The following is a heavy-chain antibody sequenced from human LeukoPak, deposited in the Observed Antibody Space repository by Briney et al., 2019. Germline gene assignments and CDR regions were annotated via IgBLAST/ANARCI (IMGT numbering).Heavy chain of an antibody. CDR3: ARARNNYDSSGFSPLDY. V-gene: IGHV3-33*01. CDR2: LRYDGTNK. Sequence: GMSLRLSCAASEFSFSSYGMHWVRRAPGKGLQWVASLRYDGTNKYHADSVKGRFTISRDNSQSTLYLQMNSLRAEDTAVYYCARARNNYDSSGFSPLDYWGQGTLVTVS. CDR1: EFSFSSYG. J-gene: IGHJ4*02. D-gene: IGHD3-22*01.